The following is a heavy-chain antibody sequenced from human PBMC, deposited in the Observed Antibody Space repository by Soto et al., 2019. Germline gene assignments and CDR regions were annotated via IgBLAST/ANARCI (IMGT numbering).Heavy chain of an antibody. D-gene: IGHD1-26*01. V-gene: IGHV3-72*01. CDR2: TRNKANSYSP. Sequence: EVQLVESGGGLVQPGGSLRLSCAASRFTFSDYYMDWVRQVPGKGLEWVGRTRNKANSYSPEYAPSVKGRFTISRHDLEDSMYLQMNSLKTEDTAVYYCARDTGGSYDYWGQGALVTVSS. J-gene: IGHJ4*02. CDR1: RFTFSDYY. CDR3: ARDTGGSYDY.